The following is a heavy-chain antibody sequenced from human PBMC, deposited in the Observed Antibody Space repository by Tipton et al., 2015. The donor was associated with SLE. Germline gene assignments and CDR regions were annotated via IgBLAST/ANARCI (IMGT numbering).Heavy chain of an antibody. D-gene: IGHD7-27*01. J-gene: IGHJ6*03. V-gene: IGHV1-18*01. CDR1: VYRFTNYG. CDR2: ISAYTGNT. Sequence: QVQLVQSGAEVKKPGASVKVSCKAFVYRFTNYGISWVRQAPGQGLEWMGWISAYTGNTNYAQKVQGRVTMTRDTSTSTAYMELRSLRSDDTAVYYCARIGGAGDLYYYYMDVWGKGTTVTVSS. CDR3: ARIGGAGDLYYYYMDV.